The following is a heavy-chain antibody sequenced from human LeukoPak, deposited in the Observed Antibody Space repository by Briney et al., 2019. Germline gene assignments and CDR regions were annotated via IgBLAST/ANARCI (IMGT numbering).Heavy chain of an antibody. V-gene: IGHV1-69*13. CDR2: IIPIFGTA. Sequence: SVKVSCKASGGTFSSYAISWVRQAPGQGLKWMGGIIPIFGTANYAQKFQGRVTITADESTSTAYMELSSLRSEDTAVYYCATWLYYYDSSGYYNYWGQGTLVTVSS. CDR3: ATWLYYYDSSGYYNY. D-gene: IGHD3-22*01. CDR1: GGTFSSYA. J-gene: IGHJ4*02.